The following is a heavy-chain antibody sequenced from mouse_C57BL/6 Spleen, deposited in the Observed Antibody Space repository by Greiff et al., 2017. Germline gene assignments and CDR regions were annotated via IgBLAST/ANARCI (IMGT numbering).Heavy chain of an antibody. D-gene: IGHD2-2*01. CDR2: INPNNGGT. Sequence: EVHLQQSGPELVKPGASVKISCKASGYTFTDYYMNWVKQSHGKSLEWIGDINPNNGGTSYNQKFKGKATLTVDKSSSTAYMELRSLTSEDSAVYYCARRIYYGYDDYFDYWGQGTTLTVSS. CDR1: GYTFTDYY. CDR3: ARRIYYGYDDYFDY. J-gene: IGHJ2*01. V-gene: IGHV1-26*01.